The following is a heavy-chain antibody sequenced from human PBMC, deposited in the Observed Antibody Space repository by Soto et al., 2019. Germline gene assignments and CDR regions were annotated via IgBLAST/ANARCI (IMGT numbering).Heavy chain of an antibody. V-gene: IGHV3-23*01. D-gene: IGHD3-9*01. CDR1: GFTFSGYA. J-gene: IGHJ1*01. Sequence: EVQLLGSGGGLVQPGXSLRLSCAASGFTFSGYAMSWVRQAPGKGLEWVSGISGSAASTNYADSVKGRFTISRDNSKSTXXLQMNSLRAEDTSVYYCAKDVHYDILTGIEYFHHWAQGTLVTVSS. CDR3: AKDVHYDILTGIEYFHH. CDR2: ISGSAAST.